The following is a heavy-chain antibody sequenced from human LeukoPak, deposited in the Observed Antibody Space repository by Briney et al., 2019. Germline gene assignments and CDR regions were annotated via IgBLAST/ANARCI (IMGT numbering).Heavy chain of an antibody. D-gene: IGHD1-26*01. CDR3: ARGEWELFY. V-gene: IGHV3-72*01. Sequence: GGSLRLSCAASGFTFSDHYMDWVRQAPGKGLEWVGRIRNNANSYTTTYAASVKDRITFSRDDSKNSLYLQINSLKTEDTAVYYCARGEWELFYWGQGTLVTVSS. CDR2: IRNNANSYTT. CDR1: GFTFSDHY. J-gene: IGHJ4*02.